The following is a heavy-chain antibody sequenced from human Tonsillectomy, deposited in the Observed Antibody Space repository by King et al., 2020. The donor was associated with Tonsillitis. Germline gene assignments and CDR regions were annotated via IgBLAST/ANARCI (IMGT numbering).Heavy chain of an antibody. CDR1: GFTFSDYW. CDR3: VGDSLDILVVGAATEYWFFDL. V-gene: IGHV3-7*01. D-gene: IGHD2-15*01. J-gene: IGHJ2*01. Sequence: VQLVESGGGLVQPGGSLRLSCAASGFTFSDYWMSWVRQAPGKGLEWLANIKPDGSDENYVGSVKGRMTISRDNAKNLLYLQMKSLRAEDTAVYFCVGDSLDILVVGAATEYWFFDLWGRGTLVTVSS. CDR2: IKPDGSDE.